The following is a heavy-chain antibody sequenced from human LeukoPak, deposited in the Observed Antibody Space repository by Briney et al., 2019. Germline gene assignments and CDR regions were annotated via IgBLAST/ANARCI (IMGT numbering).Heavy chain of an antibody. J-gene: IGHJ6*02. Sequence: GSLRLSCAASGFTFSSYAMSWIRQPPGKGLEWIGEINHSGSTNYNPSLKSRVTISVDTSKNQFSLKLSSVTAADTAVYYCARWHDYVWGSYRFYYGMDVWGQGTTVTVSS. CDR2: INHSGST. V-gene: IGHV4-34*01. CDR1: GFTFSSYA. CDR3: ARWHDYVWGSYRFYYGMDV. D-gene: IGHD3-16*02.